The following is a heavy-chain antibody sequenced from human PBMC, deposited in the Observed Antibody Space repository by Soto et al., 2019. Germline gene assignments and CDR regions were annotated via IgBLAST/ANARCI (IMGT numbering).Heavy chain of an antibody. CDR3: VRFNITVPYSWFGP. CDR2: IYHSETT. Sequence: QVQMQESGPGLVKPSETLSLTCTVSGDSISSNNSWSCVRQPPGKGLEWIGEIYHSETTNYNPSLESRGTISVAESMNQLSLGLSSLTAPDTAVYYGVRFNITVPYSWFGPWGQGSPVIVSS. CDR1: GDSISSNNS. V-gene: IGHV4-4*02. D-gene: IGHD1-26*01. J-gene: IGHJ5*02.